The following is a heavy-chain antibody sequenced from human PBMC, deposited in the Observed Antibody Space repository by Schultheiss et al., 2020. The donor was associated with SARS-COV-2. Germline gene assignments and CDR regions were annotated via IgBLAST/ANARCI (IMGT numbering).Heavy chain of an antibody. Sequence: ESLKISCAVSGASISSYYWNWIRQPPGKGLEWIGYIFYSGSATYNPSLKSRVTISVDTSKNQFSLKLSSVTAADTAVYYCARRARETTVTYWYFDLWGRGTLVTVSS. CDR3: ARRARETTVTYWYFDL. D-gene: IGHD4-17*01. J-gene: IGHJ2*01. CDR2: IFYSGSA. CDR1: GASISSYY. V-gene: IGHV4-59*12.